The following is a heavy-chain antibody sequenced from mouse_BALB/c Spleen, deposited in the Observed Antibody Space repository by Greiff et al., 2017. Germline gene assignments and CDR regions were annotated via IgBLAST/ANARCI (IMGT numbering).Heavy chain of an antibody. D-gene: IGHD1-2*01. CDR2: IWGGGST. Sequence: QVQLQQSGPGLVAPSQSLSITCTVSGFSLTDYGVSWIRQPPGKGLEWLGVIWGGGSTYYNSALKSRLSISKDNSKSQVFLKMNSLQTDDTAMYYCAIITTAPYYYAMDYWGQGTSVTVSS. CDR3: AIITTAPYYYAMDY. J-gene: IGHJ4*01. CDR1: GFSLTDYG. V-gene: IGHV2-6-5*01.